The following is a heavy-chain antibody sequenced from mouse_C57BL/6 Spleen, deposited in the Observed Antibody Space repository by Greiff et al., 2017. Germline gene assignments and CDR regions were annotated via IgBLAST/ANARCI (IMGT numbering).Heavy chain of an antibody. CDR3: ARDHGYEGYFDY. J-gene: IGHJ2*03. V-gene: IGHV5-16*01. D-gene: IGHD2-2*01. CDR2: INYDGSST. CDR1: GFTFSDYY. Sequence: EVKVVESEGGLVQPGSSMKLSCTASGFTFSDYYMAWVRQVPEKGLEWVANINYDGSSTYYLDSLKSRFIISRDNAKNILYLQMSSLKSEDTATYYCARDHGYEGYFDYWGQGTSRTVAS.